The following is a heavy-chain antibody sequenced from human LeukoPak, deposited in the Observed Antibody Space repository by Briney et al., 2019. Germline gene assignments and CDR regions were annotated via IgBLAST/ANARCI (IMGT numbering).Heavy chain of an antibody. CDR2: IGTAGDT. D-gene: IGHD3-10*01. CDR1: GFTFSSYD. Sequence: GGSLRLSCAASGFTFSSYDMHWVRQATGKGLEWVSAIGTAGDTYYPGSVKGEFSISRENAKTSLYLRMNSLRAGDTAVYYCARGGDNDAFDIWGQGTMVTVSS. V-gene: IGHV3-13*01. J-gene: IGHJ3*02. CDR3: ARGGDNDAFDI.